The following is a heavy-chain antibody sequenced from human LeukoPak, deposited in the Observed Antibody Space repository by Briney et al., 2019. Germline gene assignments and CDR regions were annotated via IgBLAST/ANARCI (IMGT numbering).Heavy chain of an antibody. D-gene: IGHD4-17*01. CDR2: INPSGGRT. Sequence: GASVKVSCKASGYTFTNYYMHWVRQAPGQGLEWMGIINPSGGRTSYAQKFQGRVTMTRDTSTSTVYMELSSLRSDDTAVYYCARGGTVLRPNSPYDYWGQGTPVTVSS. CDR3: ARGGTVLRPNSPYDY. J-gene: IGHJ4*02. CDR1: GYTFTNYY. V-gene: IGHV1-46*01.